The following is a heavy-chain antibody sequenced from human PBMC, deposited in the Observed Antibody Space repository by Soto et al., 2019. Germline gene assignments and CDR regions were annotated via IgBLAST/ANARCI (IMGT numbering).Heavy chain of an antibody. CDR2: IYTGGST. CDR3: AKCMGSSWIGFIGN. D-gene: IGHD6-13*01. V-gene: IGHV3-53*03. CDR1: GFTVSTNY. J-gene: IGHJ4*02. Sequence: GGSLRLSCAASGFTVSTNYMSWVRQSPGKGLEWVSVIYTGGSTYYADSVKGRFTISRDNSKNRLFLQMNSLRAEDTAIYYCAKCMGSSWIGFIGNWGQGTLVTVSS.